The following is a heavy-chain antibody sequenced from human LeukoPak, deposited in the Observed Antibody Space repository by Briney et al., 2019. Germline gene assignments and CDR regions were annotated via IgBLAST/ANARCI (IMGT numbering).Heavy chain of an antibody. V-gene: IGHV3-33*01. D-gene: IGHD3-3*01. Sequence: GGSLRLSCAASGFTFSSYGMHWVRQAPGKGLEWVAVIWYDGSNKYYADSVKGRFTISRDNSKNTLYLQMNSLRAEDTAVYYCARGLPWYYDFWSGSRGSDWFDPWGQGTLVTVSS. CDR3: ARGLPWYYDFWSGSRGSDWFDP. CDR2: IWYDGSNK. CDR1: GFTFSSYG. J-gene: IGHJ5*02.